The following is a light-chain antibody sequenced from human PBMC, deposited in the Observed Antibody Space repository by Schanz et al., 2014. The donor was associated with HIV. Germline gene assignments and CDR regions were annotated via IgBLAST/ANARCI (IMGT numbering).Light chain of an antibody. J-gene: IGKJ4*01. CDR3: QQGGSWPLT. CDR1: QSVSSY. CDR2: DAS. V-gene: IGKV3-11*01. Sequence: EIVLTQSPATLSLSPGERATLSCRASQSVSSYLAWYQQKPGQAPRLLIYDASNRATGIPPRFSGSGSGTDFSLTISSLEPEDFALYYCQQGGSWPLTFGGGTTVEIK.